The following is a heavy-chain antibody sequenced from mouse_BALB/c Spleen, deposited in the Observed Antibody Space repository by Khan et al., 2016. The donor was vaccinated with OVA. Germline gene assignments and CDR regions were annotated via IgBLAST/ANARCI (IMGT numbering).Heavy chain of an antibody. CDR3: ARETFDY. J-gene: IGHJ3*01. CDR2: IDPFNGGK. V-gene: IGHV1-34*01. Sequence: VQLQQSGPELMKPGASVKISCKASGYSFTTYYMHWVKQSHGKSLEWIGYIDPFNGGKDYNQKFKGKATLTVDKSSITAYMLLSSLTSEESAVYYCARETFDYWGQGPLVTVSA. CDR1: GYSFTTYY. D-gene: IGHD3-2*01.